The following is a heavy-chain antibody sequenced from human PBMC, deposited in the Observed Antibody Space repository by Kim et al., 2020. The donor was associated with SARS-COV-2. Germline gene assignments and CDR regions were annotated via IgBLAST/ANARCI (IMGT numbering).Heavy chain of an antibody. J-gene: IGHJ5*02. CDR3: AGFSADMRSMMWGRGGWFDP. CDR2: ISHRGSP. V-gene: IGHV4-4*02. D-gene: IGHD7-27*01. Sequence: SETLSLTCAVSGGSISRLSWWSWVRQAPGKGLEWIGEISHRGSPNYHPSLKSRMTISIDSSKNQFSLKLTSVTAADTAIYFCAGFSADMRSMMWGRGGWFDPWGQGTLVTVSS. CDR1: GGSISRLSW.